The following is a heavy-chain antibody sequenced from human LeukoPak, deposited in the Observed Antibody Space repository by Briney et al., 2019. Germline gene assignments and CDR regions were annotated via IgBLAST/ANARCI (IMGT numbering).Heavy chain of an antibody. J-gene: IGHJ4*02. Sequence: GGSLRLSCAASGFTFSSYGMHWVRQAPGKGLEWVAFIRYDGSNEYYTDSVRGRFTISRDNSKNTLYLQMNSLRAEDTAVYYCAKLSLGSSTDYWGQGTLVTVSS. CDR3: AKLSLGSSTDY. CDR1: GFTFSSYG. CDR2: IRYDGSNE. V-gene: IGHV3-30*02. D-gene: IGHD1-26*01.